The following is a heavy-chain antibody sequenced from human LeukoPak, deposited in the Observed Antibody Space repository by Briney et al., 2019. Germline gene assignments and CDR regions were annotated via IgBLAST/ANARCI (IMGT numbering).Heavy chain of an antibody. CDR1: GFTFSSYA. CDR3: AKDRLLDDYYYGMDV. J-gene: IGHJ6*02. D-gene: IGHD3-3*02. CDR2: ISGSGGST. V-gene: IGHV3-23*01. Sequence: GGSLRLSCAASGFTFSSYAMSWVRQAPGKGLEWVSAISGSGGSTYYADSVKGRFTTSRDNSKNTLYLQMNSLRAEDTAVYYCAKDRLLDDYYYGMDVWGQGTTVTVSS.